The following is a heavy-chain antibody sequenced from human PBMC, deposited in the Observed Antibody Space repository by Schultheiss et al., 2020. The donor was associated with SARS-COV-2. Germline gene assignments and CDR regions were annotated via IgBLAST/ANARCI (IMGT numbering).Heavy chain of an antibody. Sequence: GGSLRLSCTASGFTFSSYSMSWVRQAPGKGLEWVSVIYSGGSTYYADSVKGRFTISRDNSKNTLYLQMNSLRAEDTAVYYCARGGSSGLDYWGQGTLVTVSS. CDR3: ARGGSSGLDY. V-gene: IGHV3-66*01. J-gene: IGHJ4*02. D-gene: IGHD3-22*01. CDR1: GFTFSSYS. CDR2: IYSGGST.